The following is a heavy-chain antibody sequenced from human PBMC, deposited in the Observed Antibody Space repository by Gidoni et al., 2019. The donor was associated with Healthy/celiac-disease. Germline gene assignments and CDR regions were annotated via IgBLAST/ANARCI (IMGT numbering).Heavy chain of an antibody. CDR1: GFTFSSYW. D-gene: IGHD6-13*01. V-gene: IGHV3-7*01. Sequence: EVQLVESGGGLVQPGGSLRLSCAASGFTFSSYWLSWVRQAPGKGLEGVANIKQDGSEKYYVDSVKGRFTISRDNAKNSLYLQMNSLRAEDTAVYYCARDGVVKQQLVHGGWFDPWGQGTLVTVSS. CDR2: IKQDGSEK. J-gene: IGHJ5*02. CDR3: ARDGVVKQQLVHGGWFDP.